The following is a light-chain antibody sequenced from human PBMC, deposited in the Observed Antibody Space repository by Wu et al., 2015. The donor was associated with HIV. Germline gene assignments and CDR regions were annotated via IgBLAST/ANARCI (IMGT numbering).Light chain of an antibody. CDR3: QQYDSWWT. CDR1: QSVGKN. V-gene: IGKV3-15*01. Sequence: EIILTQSPVTLSMSPGERATLSCRASQSVGKNLAWYQRKPGRAPRLLIYAASNRVNDIPARFSGSGSGTEFTLTISSLQSEDFAVYYCQQYDSWWTFGQGTKVEHQT. CDR2: AAS. J-gene: IGKJ1*01.